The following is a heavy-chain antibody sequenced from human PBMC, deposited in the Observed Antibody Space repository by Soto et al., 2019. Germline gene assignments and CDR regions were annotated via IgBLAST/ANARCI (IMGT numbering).Heavy chain of an antibody. D-gene: IGHD2-15*01. J-gene: IGHJ6*02. Sequence: QVQLVQSGAEVKKPGSSVKVSCKASGGTFSSYAISWVRQAPGQGLEWMGGIIPIFGTANYAQKFQGRVTITADKSMSTAYMELSSLRSEDTAVYYCARGDIVGTYYYYYYGMDVWGQGTTVTVSS. CDR1: GGTFSSYA. V-gene: IGHV1-69*06. CDR3: ARGDIVGTYYYYYYGMDV. CDR2: IIPIFGTA.